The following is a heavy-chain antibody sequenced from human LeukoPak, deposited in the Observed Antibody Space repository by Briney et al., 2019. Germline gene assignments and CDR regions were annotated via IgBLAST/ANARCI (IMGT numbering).Heavy chain of an antibody. J-gene: IGHJ4*02. CDR2: ISWNSGSI. V-gene: IGHV3-9*01. D-gene: IGHD4-23*01. CDR3: AKAPYGGNYQTFDY. Sequence: PGGSLRLSCAASGFTFDDYAMHWVRQAPGKGLEWVSGISWNSGSIGYADSVKGRFTISRDNAKNSLYLQMNSLRAEDTALYYCAKAPYGGNYQTFDYWGQGTLVTVSS. CDR1: GFTFDDYA.